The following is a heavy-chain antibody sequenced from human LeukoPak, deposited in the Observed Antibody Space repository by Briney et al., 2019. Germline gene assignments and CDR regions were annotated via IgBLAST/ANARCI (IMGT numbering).Heavy chain of an antibody. CDR2: INTDGGAT. D-gene: IGHD1-1*01. CDR1: EFTFNVYW. J-gene: IGHJ3*02. Sequence: GGSLRLSCAVSEFTFNVYWMHWVRQAPGQGLVWVSRINTDGGATTYADSVRGRLTISRDNAKNTLYLQMSSLRAEDTAVYYCARGTFHAFDIWGQGTMVTVSS. CDR3: ARGTFHAFDI. V-gene: IGHV3-74*01.